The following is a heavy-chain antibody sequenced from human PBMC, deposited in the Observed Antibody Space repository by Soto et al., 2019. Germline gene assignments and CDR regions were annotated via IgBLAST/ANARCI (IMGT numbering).Heavy chain of an antibody. CDR3: ARGRGQQLAHYFDY. CDR1: GGSISSYY. CDR2: IYYSGST. J-gene: IGHJ4*02. V-gene: IGHV4-59*13. Sequence: SETLSLTCTVSGGSISSYYWSWIRQPPGKGLEWIGYIYYSGSTNYNPSLKSRVTISVDTSKNQFSLKLSSVTAADTAVYYCARGRGQQLAHYFDYWGQGTLVTVYS. D-gene: IGHD6-13*01.